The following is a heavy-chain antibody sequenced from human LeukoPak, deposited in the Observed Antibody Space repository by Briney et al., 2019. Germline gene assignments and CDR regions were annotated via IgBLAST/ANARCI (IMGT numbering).Heavy chain of an antibody. CDR2: INSDGSST. D-gene: IGHD3-22*01. V-gene: IGHV3-74*01. J-gene: IGHJ4*02. CDR3: ARGYYDSSGQLGGFDY. Sequence: GGSLRLSCAASGFTFSSYWMHWVRQAPGKGLVWVSRINSDGSSTSYADSVKGRFTISRDNAKNSLYLQMNSLRAEDTAVYYCARGYYDSSGQLGGFDYWGQGTLVTVSS. CDR1: GFTFSSYW.